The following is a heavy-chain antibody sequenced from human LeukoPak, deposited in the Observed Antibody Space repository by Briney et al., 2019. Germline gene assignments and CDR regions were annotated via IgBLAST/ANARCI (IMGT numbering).Heavy chain of an antibody. CDR1: GFTFSSYA. J-gene: IGHJ4*02. CDR2: ISGSGGST. V-gene: IGHV3-23*01. D-gene: IGHD6-19*01. CDR3: AKAIAVAGYFDY. Sequence: GGSLRLSCAASGFTFSSYAMSCVRQAPGKWLEWVSAISGSGGSTYYADSVKGRFTISRDNSKNTLYLQMNSLRAEDTAVYFCAKAIAVAGYFDYWGQGTLVTVSS.